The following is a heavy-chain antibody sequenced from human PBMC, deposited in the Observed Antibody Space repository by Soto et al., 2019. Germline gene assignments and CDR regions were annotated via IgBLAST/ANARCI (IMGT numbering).Heavy chain of an antibody. V-gene: IGHV1-3*01. CDR2: INPDNGNT. CDR3: ARGIATGQLDP. CDR1: AYTFTRYT. J-gene: IGHJ5*02. D-gene: IGHD2-15*01. Sequence: GASVKVSCQASAYTFTRYTMNWVRQAPGQRREWMGWINPDNGNTKSSQKFQDRVIITRDTSASTAYMDLSSLRSEDTAVYYCARGIATGQLDPWGQGTLVNVSS.